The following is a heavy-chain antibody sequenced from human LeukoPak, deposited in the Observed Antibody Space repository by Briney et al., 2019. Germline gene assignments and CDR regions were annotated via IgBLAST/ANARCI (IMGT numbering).Heavy chain of an antibody. V-gene: IGHV5-51*01. CDR1: GYSFTSYW. D-gene: IGHD1-26*01. CDR3: ARHSHPSPSRSGSSLDY. Sequence: GESLKISCKGSGYSFTSYWIGWVRQMTGKGLEWMGIIYPGDSDTRYSPSFQGQVTISADKSNRTAYLQWRSLKASHPPMYYCARHSHPSPSRSGSSLDYWGQGTLVTVSS. J-gene: IGHJ4*02. CDR2: IYPGDSDT.